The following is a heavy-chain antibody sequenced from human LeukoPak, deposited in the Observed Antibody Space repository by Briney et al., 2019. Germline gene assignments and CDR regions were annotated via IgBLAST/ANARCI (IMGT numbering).Heavy chain of an antibody. J-gene: IGHJ4*02. V-gene: IGHV1-2*06. CDR3: ARDYSGSYTH. CDR1: GYTFTDYY. D-gene: IGHD1-26*01. Sequence: ASVKVSCKASGYTFTDYYIHWVRQAPGQGLEWMALIHPNSGDTYYARKFRGRVTMTRDTSISTAYMELNRLTSDDTAVYYCARDYSGSYTHWAQGTLVTISS. CDR2: IHPNSGDT.